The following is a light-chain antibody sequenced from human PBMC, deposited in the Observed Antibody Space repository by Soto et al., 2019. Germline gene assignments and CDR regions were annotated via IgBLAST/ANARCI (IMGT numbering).Light chain of an antibody. J-gene: IGLJ1*01. CDR1: SSNIGSNT. Sequence: QSVLTQPPPTSGTPGQRVTISCSGSSSNIGSNTVSWCQQLPGTAPKPLIYNNNRRPSGVPDRFSGSKSGTSASLAISGLQPEDEADYYCAAWDDSLIGYVFGTGTKVTVL. CDR3: AAWDDSLIGYV. V-gene: IGLV1-44*01. CDR2: NNN.